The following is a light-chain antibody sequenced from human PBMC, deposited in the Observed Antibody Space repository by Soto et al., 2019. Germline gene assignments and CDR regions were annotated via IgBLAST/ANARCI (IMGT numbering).Light chain of an antibody. CDR2: EAT. J-gene: IGLJ2*01. CDR3: YSFAGGATFV. Sequence: QSVLTQPASVSGSPGQSITISCTGTSSDIGGYNLVSWYQQHPGKAPKLMIFEATKRPSGVSNRFSGSRSGNTASLTISALQPEDEADYSCYSFAGGATFVFGGGTQLTVL. V-gene: IGLV2-23*02. CDR1: SSDIGGYNL.